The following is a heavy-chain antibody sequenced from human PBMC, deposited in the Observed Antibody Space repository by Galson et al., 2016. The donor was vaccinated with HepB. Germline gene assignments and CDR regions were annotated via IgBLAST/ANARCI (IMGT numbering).Heavy chain of an antibody. J-gene: IGHJ3*02. V-gene: IGHV3-21*05. Sequence: SLRLSCAASGVSLSDYNMNWVRQAPGKGLEWVSYITSSSTVIYYADSVKGRFTISRDNAKNSLYLQMNSLRAEDTAMYYCARDARKTLQDAFDIWGQGTMVTVSS. CDR1: GVSLSDYN. CDR2: ITSSSTVI. CDR3: ARDARKTLQDAFDI.